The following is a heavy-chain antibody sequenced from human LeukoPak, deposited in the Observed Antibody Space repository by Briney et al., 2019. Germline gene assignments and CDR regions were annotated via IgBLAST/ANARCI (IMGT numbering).Heavy chain of an antibody. CDR2: INTNTGNP. V-gene: IGHV7-4-1*02. CDR3: AKESLEMNTIDY. Sequence: GASVKVSCKASGYTFTGYAMNWVRQAPGQGLEWMGWINTNTGNPTYAQGFTGRFVFSLDTPVSTAYLQISSLKAEDTAVYYCAKESLEMNTIDYWGQGTLVTVSS. D-gene: IGHD5-24*01. CDR1: GYTFTGYA. J-gene: IGHJ4*02.